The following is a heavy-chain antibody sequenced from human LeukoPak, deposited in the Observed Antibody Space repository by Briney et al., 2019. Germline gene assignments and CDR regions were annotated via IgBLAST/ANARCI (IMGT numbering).Heavy chain of an antibody. Sequence: SETLSLTCAVYGGSFSGYYWSWIRQPPGKGLEWIGEINHSGSTNYNPSLKSRVTISVDTSKNQFSLKLSSVTAADTAVYYCARSRVSSGYYYYYYYGMDVWGQGTTVTVSS. V-gene: IGHV4-34*01. CDR3: ARSRVSSGYYYYYYYGMDV. CDR1: GGSFSGYY. CDR2: INHSGST. J-gene: IGHJ6*02. D-gene: IGHD3-22*01.